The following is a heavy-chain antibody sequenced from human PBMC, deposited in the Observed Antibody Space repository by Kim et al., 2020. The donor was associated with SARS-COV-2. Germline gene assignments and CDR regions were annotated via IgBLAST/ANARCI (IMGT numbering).Heavy chain of an antibody. J-gene: IGHJ4*02. Sequence: TLSLTCTVSGGSISSGDYYWSWIRQPPGKGLEWIGYIYYSGSTYYNPSLKSRVTISVDTSKNQFSLKLSSVTAADTAVYYCARDAALYCTNGVCYRWFDYWGQGTLVTVSS. D-gene: IGHD2-8*01. CDR3: ARDAALYCTNGVCYRWFDY. CDR1: GGSISSGDYY. V-gene: IGHV4-30-4*01. CDR2: IYYSGST.